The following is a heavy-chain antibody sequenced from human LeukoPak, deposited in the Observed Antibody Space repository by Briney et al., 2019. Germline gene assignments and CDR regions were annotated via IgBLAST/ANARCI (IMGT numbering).Heavy chain of an antibody. D-gene: IGHD1-1*01. CDR1: GGSISSDSDY. V-gene: IGHV4-61*02. Sequence: SQTLSLTCTVSGGSISSDSDYWSWIRQPAGKGLEWIGRIYSGSTDYNPSLRSRLTISVDTSKNQFSLKLSSVTAADTAVYYCARGRVSGTTLYFDYWGQGTLFTASS. J-gene: IGHJ4*02. CDR2: IYSGST. CDR3: ARGRVSGTTLYFDY.